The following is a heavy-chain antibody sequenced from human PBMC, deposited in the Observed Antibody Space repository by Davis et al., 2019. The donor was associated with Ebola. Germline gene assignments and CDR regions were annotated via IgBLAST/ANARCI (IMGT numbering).Heavy chain of an antibody. CDR2: IYYSGST. CDR1: GGSISSYY. Sequence: SETLSLTCTVSGGSISSYYWSWIRQPPGKGLEWIGYIYYSGSTNYNPSLKSRVTISVDTSKNQFSLKLSSATAADTAVYYCARVAFRYSSARGLGGYAYFDYWGQGTLVTVSS. V-gene: IGHV4-59*01. D-gene: IGHD3-9*01. CDR3: ARVAFRYSSARGLGGYAYFDY. J-gene: IGHJ4*02.